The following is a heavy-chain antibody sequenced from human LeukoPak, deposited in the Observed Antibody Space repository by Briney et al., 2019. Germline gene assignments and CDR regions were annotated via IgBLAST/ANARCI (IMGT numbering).Heavy chain of an antibody. V-gene: IGHV5-51*01. CDR2: IYPGDSDS. J-gene: IGHJ3*02. D-gene: IGHD5-12*01. CDR1: GYTFTSYW. Sequence: GESLKISCKGSGYTFTSYWIGWVRQMPGKGLEWMAIIYPGDSDSRYDPSFQGQVTISADKSISTAYLQWSSLKASDTAMYYCARQGSGYDEDAFDIWGQGTMVTVSS. CDR3: ARQGSGYDEDAFDI.